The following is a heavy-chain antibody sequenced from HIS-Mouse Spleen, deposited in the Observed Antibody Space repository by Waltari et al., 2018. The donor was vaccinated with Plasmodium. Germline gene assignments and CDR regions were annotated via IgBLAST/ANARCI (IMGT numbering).Heavy chain of an antibody. CDR1: GFTFSSCW. J-gene: IGHJ2*01. CDR2: RKKDGSEK. V-gene: IGHV3-7*01. D-gene: IGHD6-13*01. CDR3: ASSWYWYFDL. Sequence: EVQLVESGGGLVQPGGSLRLSCAASGFTFSSCWMSWVRRAPGKGLEWGANRKKDGSEKYYVGSVKGRFTISRDNAKNSLYLQMNSLRAEDTAVYYCASSWYWYFDLWGRGTLVTVSS.